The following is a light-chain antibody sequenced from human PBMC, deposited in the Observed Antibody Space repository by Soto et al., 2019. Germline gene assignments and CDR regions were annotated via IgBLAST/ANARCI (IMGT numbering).Light chain of an antibody. CDR3: QQYGSSPRT. J-gene: IGKJ1*01. Sequence: EIVLTQSPGTLSLSPGERATLSCRASQSVSSNYLAWYQQKPGQAPRLVFYGASNRATVIPDRFSGRGSETDFPPTISSRKRDGFAEYYCQQYGSSPRTFGQGTKVEI. CDR1: QSVSSNY. V-gene: IGKV3-20*01. CDR2: GAS.